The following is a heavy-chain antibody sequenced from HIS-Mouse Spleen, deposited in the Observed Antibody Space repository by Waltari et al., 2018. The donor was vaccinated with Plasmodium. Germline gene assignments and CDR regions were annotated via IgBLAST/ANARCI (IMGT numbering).Heavy chain of an antibody. CDR3: ARESSSSWYFDY. V-gene: IGHV3-21*01. J-gene: IGHJ4*02. D-gene: IGHD6-13*01. Sequence: EVQLVESGGGLVKPGGSLRLSCAASGFTFSSYSMNWVGQAPGRVLGAGLTIICISSYIYYAGSIKSRFTTTRDNAKNSLYLQMNSLRAEDTALYYCARESSSSWYFDYWGQGTLVTVSS. CDR1: GFTFSSYS. CDR2: IICISSYI.